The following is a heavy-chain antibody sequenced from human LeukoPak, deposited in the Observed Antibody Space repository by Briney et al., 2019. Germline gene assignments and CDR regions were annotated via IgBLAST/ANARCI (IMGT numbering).Heavy chain of an antibody. Sequence: SETLSLTCTVSGGSISSSSYYWGWIRQPPGKGLEWIGSIYYSGSTYYNPSLKSRVTISVDTSKNQFSLKLSSVTAADTAVYYCARLKESSSGYYYIFYFDYWGQGTLVTVSS. D-gene: IGHD3-22*01. CDR1: GGSISSSSYY. V-gene: IGHV4-39*01. CDR3: ARLKESSSGYYYIFYFDY. J-gene: IGHJ4*02. CDR2: IYYSGST.